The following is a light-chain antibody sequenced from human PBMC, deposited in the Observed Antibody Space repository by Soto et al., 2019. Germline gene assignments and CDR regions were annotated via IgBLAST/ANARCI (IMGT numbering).Light chain of an antibody. CDR3: QQLHSYPIT. CDR2: GAS. CDR1: QGISSY. J-gene: IGKJ5*01. Sequence: IQLTQSPSSLSASVGDRVTITCRASQGISSYLAWYQQKPGKAPKVLIYGASTLHSGVPSRFSGSGSGTDFTLTINSLQPEDFASYYCQQLHSYPITFGQGTRLEIK. V-gene: IGKV1-9*01.